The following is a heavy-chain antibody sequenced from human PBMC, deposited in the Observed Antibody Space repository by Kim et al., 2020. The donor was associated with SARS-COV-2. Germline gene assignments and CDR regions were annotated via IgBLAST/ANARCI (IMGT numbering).Heavy chain of an antibody. CDR3: ARSGGSSTRGAFDI. D-gene: IGHD1-26*01. J-gene: IGHJ3*02. V-gene: IGHV1-69*01. Sequence: AQKVQGRVTITADESTSTAYMELSSLRSEDTAVYYCARSGGSSTRGAFDIWGQGTMVTVSS.